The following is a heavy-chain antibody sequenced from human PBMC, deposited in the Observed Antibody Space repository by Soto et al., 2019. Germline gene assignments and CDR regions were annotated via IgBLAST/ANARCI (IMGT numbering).Heavy chain of an antibody. CDR1: GFTFSSYA. V-gene: IGHV3-64*01. CDR3: ARERSDYDFWSGYYGNSWFDP. D-gene: IGHD3-3*01. J-gene: IGHJ5*02. CDR2: ISSNGGST. Sequence: VQLVESGGGLVQPGGSLRLSCAASGFTFSSYAMHWVRQAPGKGLEYVSAISSNGGSTYYANSVKGRFTISRDNSKNTLYLQMGSLRAEDMAVYYCARERSDYDFWSGYYGNSWFDPWGQGTLVTVSS.